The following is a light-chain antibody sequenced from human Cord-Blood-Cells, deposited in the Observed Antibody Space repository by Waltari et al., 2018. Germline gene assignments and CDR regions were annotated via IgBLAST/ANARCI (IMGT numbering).Light chain of an antibody. Sequence: QSALTQPASVSGSPGQSITISCPGTSSDVGSYNLVSWYQQHPGKAPKLMIYEVSKRPSGVSNRFSGSKSGNTASLTISGLQAEDEADYYCCSYAGRSTLVFGGGTKLTVL. V-gene: IGLV2-23*02. CDR2: EVS. J-gene: IGLJ2*01. CDR3: CSYAGRSTLV. CDR1: SSDVGSYNL.